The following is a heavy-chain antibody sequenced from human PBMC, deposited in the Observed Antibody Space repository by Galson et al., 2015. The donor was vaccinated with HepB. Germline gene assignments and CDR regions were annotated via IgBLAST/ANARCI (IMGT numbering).Heavy chain of an antibody. J-gene: IGHJ4*02. D-gene: IGHD3-22*01. Sequence: SGYTFNKYGMNWVRQASGQGLEWMGWINTNTGNPTYAQGFTGRFVFSLDTSVSTAYLQISSLKAEDTAVYYCARGEGSGYYYVGYWGQGTLVTVSS. CDR1: GYTFNKYG. V-gene: IGHV7-4-1*02. CDR2: INTNTGNP. CDR3: ARGEGSGYYYVGY.